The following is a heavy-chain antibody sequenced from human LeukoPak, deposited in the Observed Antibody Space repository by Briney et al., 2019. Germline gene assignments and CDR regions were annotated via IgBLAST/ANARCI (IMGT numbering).Heavy chain of an antibody. CDR3: AELGITMIGGV. V-gene: IGHV3-53*01. CDR1: GFTVSSNS. CDR2: IYSDNT. Sequence: GGSLRLSCTVSGFTVSSNSMSWVRQAPGKGLEWVSFIYSDNTHYSDSVKGRFTISRDNSKNTLYLQMNSPRAEDTAVYYCAELGITMIGGVWGKGTTVTISS. J-gene: IGHJ6*04. D-gene: IGHD3-10*02.